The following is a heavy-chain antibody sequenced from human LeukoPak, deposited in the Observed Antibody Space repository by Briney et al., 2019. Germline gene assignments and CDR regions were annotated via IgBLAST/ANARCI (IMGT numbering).Heavy chain of an antibody. J-gene: IGHJ4*02. V-gene: IGHV3-33*01. CDR3: ARTPWNYPFDF. CDR2: IWYDGSNQ. Sequence: PGGSLRLSCAAFGLSFNTYGMHWVRQAPGKGLEWVAFIWYDGSNQFYADSVKGRFTISRDNSKHTVYLQMSSLRVEDTAVYYCARTPWNYPFDFWGQGTLVTVSS. D-gene: IGHD1-7*01. CDR1: GLSFNTYG.